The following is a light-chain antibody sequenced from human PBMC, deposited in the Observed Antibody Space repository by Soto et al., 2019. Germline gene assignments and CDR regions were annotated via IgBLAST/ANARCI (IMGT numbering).Light chain of an antibody. Sequence: IQVTHSPSFLSASVVDIVTITYRASQGISSYLGWYQQKPGKAPKLLIYAASTLESGVPSRFSGSGSGTEFTLTISSLQPEDFATYYCQQLNSYPLTFGPGTKVDIK. CDR1: QGISSY. CDR2: AAS. V-gene: IGKV1-9*01. J-gene: IGKJ3*01. CDR3: QQLNSYPLT.